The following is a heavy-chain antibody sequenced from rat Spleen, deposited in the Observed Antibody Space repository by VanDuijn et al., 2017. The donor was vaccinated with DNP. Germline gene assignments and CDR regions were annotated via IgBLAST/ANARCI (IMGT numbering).Heavy chain of an antibody. D-gene: IGHD1-12*02. Sequence: EVKLVESGGGLVQPGRSLKLSCAASGFNFNDYWMGWVRQAPGKGLEWIGEINKDSSTINCIPSLKDKFTISRDNGQNTLYLQMSKVGSEDTAIYYCASSNTYYDGTYYYWYFDLWGPGTMVTVSS. CDR2: INKDSSTI. CDR3: ASSNTYYDGTYYYWYFDL. J-gene: IGHJ1*01. V-gene: IGHV4-2*01. CDR1: GFNFNDYW.